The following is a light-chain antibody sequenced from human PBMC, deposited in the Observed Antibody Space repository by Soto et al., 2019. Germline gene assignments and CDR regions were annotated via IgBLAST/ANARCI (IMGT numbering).Light chain of an antibody. J-gene: IGLJ3*02. Sequence: QPVLTQSSSASATLGSSVKLTCTLSTGYSSSIIAWHQQQPGKAPRFLMKPESSGTYNKGRGVPDRFSGSSSGADRHLTISNLQFEDEADYYCETWASNVQRVFGGGTKLTVL. CDR1: TGYSSSI. CDR2: PESSGTY. CDR3: ETWASNVQRV. V-gene: IGLV4-60*02.